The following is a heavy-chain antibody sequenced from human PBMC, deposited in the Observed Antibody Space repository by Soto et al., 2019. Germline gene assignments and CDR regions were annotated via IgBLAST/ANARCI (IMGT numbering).Heavy chain of an antibody. CDR3: AKVLGGYYFYYMDV. J-gene: IGHJ6*02. CDR1: GFTFSSHG. V-gene: IGHV3-23*01. Sequence: PGGSLRLSCATSGFTFSSHGMSWVRQAPGKGLEWVSAIGGNGGSTYYADSVKGRFTISRDKSKNTLYLQMDSLRAEDTAVYYCAKVLGGYYFYYMDVWGQGTTVTVSS. CDR2: IGGNGGST.